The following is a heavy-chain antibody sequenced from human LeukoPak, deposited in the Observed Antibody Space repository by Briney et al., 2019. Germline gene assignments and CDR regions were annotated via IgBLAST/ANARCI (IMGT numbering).Heavy chain of an antibody. CDR2: IYPGDSQT. CDR1: GYSFSMYW. V-gene: IGHV5-51*01. D-gene: IGHD3-3*01. Sequence: GESLKISCKGSGYSFSMYWTGWVRQMPGKGLEWMGIIYPGDSQTAYSPSFQGQVTISADKSINTAYLQWRSLKASDTAMYYCGRIRGYDFWSRGAFDIWGQGTLVTVSS. CDR3: GRIRGYDFWSRGAFDI. J-gene: IGHJ4*02.